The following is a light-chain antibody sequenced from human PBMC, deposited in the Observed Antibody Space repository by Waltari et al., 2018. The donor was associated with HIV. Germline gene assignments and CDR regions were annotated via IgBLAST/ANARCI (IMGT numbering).Light chain of an antibody. CDR1: QSVSSNY. CDR3: QQFGSSPRT. J-gene: IGKJ1*01. CDR2: GAS. Sequence: EIVLTQSPGTVSLSPGERATLSCRASQSVSSNYFAWYQQKPGQAPRLLISGASNRATGIPDRFSGSGSGTDFTLTISRLEPEDVAVYYCQQFGSSPRTFGQGTKVEIK. V-gene: IGKV3-20*01.